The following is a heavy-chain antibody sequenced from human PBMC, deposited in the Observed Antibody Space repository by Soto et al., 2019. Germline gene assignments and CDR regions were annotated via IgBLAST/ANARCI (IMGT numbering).Heavy chain of an antibody. D-gene: IGHD3-10*01. J-gene: IGHJ6*03. CDR3: AKRAVARGFYMDV. V-gene: IGHV4-59*08. CDR1: GGSISSYY. CDR2: IYYSGST. Sequence: SETLSLTCTVSGGSISSYYWNWIRQPSGKGLEWIGNIYYSGSTNYNPSLKSRATISVDTSKSQFSLRLSSVTAADTAVYYCAKRAVARGFYMDVWGKGTTVTVSS.